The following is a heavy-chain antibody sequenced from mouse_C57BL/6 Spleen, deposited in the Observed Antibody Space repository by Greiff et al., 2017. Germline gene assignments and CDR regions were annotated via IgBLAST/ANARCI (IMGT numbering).Heavy chain of an antibody. D-gene: IGHD2-9*01. J-gene: IGHJ2*01. V-gene: IGHV1-64*01. Sequence: QVQLQQPGAELVKPGASVKLSCKASGYTFTSYWMHWVKQRPGQGLEWIGMIHPNSGSTNYNEKFKSKATLTVDKSSSTAYMQLSSLASEDSAVYYCASAYYGYDANFDYWGQGTTLTVSS. CDR1: GYTFTSYW. CDR3: ASAYYGYDANFDY. CDR2: IHPNSGST.